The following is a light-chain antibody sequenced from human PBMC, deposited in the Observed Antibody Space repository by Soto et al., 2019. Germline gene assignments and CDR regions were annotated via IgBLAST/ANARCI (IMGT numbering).Light chain of an antibody. CDR2: EVS. CDR3: SSYTSSSTLPYV. V-gene: IGLV2-14*01. J-gene: IGLJ1*01. Sequence: QSVLTQPASVSGSPGQSITISCTGTSSDVGGYKYVSWYQQHPGKAPKLMIYEVSNRPSGVSNRFSGSKSGNTASLTISGLQTEDEADYYCSSYTSSSTLPYVFGTGTKLTVL. CDR1: SSDVGGYKY.